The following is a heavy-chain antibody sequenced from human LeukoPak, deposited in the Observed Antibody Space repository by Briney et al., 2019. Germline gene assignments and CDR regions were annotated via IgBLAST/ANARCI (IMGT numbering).Heavy chain of an antibody. V-gene: IGHV4-39*01. Sequence: SETLSLTCTVSGGSVSSSIYYWGCIRQPQGKGLEWLGSSYYGGNTFYIPSLKSRVTTSGDTAKNQSSLRPTTVTAANTAVYHCARQRGSSTGHFDYWGQGTLVTVSS. CDR2: SYYGGNT. CDR3: ARQRGSSTGHFDY. J-gene: IGHJ4*02. D-gene: IGHD1-26*01. CDR1: GGSVSSSIYY.